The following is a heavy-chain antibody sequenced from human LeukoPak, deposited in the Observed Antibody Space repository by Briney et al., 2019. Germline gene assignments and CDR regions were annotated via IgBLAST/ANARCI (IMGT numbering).Heavy chain of an antibody. CDR2: INPDSGGT. V-gene: IGHV1-2*02. J-gene: IGHJ5*02. CDR3: ARALGRLGVRGKFDP. D-gene: IGHD3-10*01. Sequence: GASVKVSCKASGYSFTDYYMHWVLQAPGQGLEWMGWINPDSGGTNFAQKFQGRVTMTRDTSISTAYMELSRLRSDDTAVYYCARALGRLGVRGKFDPWGQGTLVTVSS. CDR1: GYSFTDYY.